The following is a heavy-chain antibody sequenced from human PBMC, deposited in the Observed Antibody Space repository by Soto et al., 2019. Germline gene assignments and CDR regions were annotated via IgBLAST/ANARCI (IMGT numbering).Heavy chain of an antibody. V-gene: IGHV4-39*01. J-gene: IGHJ4*02. CDR2: GYYSGST. CDR3: GSQRSYYASGSYLDS. Sequence: QLQLQESGPGLVKPSETLSLTCTVSGGSIRNSNDYWGWIRQPPGKGLEWIGNGYYSGSTSYNPSLKSRVTISADTSENQFSLRLSSVTAADTAVYFCGSQRSYYASGSYLDSWGQGTLVTVSS. CDR1: GGSIRNSNDY. D-gene: IGHD3-10*01.